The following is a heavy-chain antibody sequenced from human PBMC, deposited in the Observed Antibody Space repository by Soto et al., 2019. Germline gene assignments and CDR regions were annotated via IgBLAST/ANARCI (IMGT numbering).Heavy chain of an antibody. D-gene: IGHD6-13*01. CDR2: IYSGGST. CDR1: GFTVSSNY. CDR3: ARLRIAAAGDAFDI. J-gene: IGHJ3*02. V-gene: IGHV3-66*04. Sequence: GGSLRLSCAASGFTVSSNYMSWVRQAPGKGLEWVSVIYSGGSTYYADSVKGRFTISRDNSKNTLYLQMNSLRAEDTAVYYCARLRIAAAGDAFDIWGQGTMVTVSS.